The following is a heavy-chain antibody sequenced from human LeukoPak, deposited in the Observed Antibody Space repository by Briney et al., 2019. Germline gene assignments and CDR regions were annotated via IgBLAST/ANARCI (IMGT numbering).Heavy chain of an antibody. Sequence: GASVKVSCKASGGTFSSYAISWVRQAPGQGLEWMGRIIPILGIANYAQKFQGRVTITADKSTSTAYMELSSLRSEDTAVYYCARDGSSEEAFDIWGQGTMVTVSS. CDR2: IIPILGIA. V-gene: IGHV1-69*04. D-gene: IGHD6-19*01. J-gene: IGHJ3*02. CDR3: ARDGSSEEAFDI. CDR1: GGTFSSYA.